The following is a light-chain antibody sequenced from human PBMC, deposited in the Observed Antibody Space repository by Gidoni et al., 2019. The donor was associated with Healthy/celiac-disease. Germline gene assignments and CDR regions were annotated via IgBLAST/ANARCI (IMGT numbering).Light chain of an antibody. Sequence: DSQLTQSPAFLSASVGDRVTITSRASQGISSYLAWSQQKPGKAPTLLIYAASTLQGGVPSRFSGSGSGTEFTLTSSSLQPEDFATYSCQQLSSSPLTFGPGTKVDIK. V-gene: IGKV1-9*01. CDR1: QGISSY. CDR2: AAS. CDR3: QQLSSSPLT. J-gene: IGKJ3*01.